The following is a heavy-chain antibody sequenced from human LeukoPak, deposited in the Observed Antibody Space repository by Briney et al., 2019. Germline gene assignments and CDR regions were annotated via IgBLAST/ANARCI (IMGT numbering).Heavy chain of an antibody. CDR1: GYTLTELS. CDR2: FDPEDGET. Sequence: GASVTVSFKVSGYTLTELSMHWVRQAPGKGLEWMGGFDPEDGETIYAQKFQGRVTMTEDTSTDTAYMELSSLRSEDTAVYYCATAPIVVVPAAIYYYMDVWGKGTTVTVSS. V-gene: IGHV1-24*01. CDR3: ATAPIVVVPAAIYYYMDV. J-gene: IGHJ6*03. D-gene: IGHD2-2*01.